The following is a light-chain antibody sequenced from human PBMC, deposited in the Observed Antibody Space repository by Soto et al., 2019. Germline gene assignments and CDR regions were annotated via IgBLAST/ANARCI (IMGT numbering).Light chain of an antibody. J-gene: IGLJ2*01. Sequence: QSVLTQPPSASGTPGQRVTISCSGSSSNIGSNTVHWYQQLPGTAPKLLIYSNNQRPSAVPDRFSGSKSGTSASLAISGLQSEDEADYYCAAWDDSLNGPVFGGGTQLTVL. V-gene: IGLV1-44*01. CDR3: AAWDDSLNGPV. CDR2: SNN. CDR1: SSNIGSNT.